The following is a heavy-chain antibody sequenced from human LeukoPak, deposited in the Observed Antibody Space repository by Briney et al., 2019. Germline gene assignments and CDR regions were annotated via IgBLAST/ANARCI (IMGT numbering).Heavy chain of an antibody. V-gene: IGHV4-4*02. J-gene: IGHJ4*02. D-gene: IGHD2/OR15-2a*01. Sequence: TPSETLSLTCGVSCGSVTSTNWWPWVRQPPGKGLEWIGEVHLDGRTNYNPSLKSRLTISVDLSENHISLKLTSVTAADTAVYYCARQGGFFRPLDYSGQGTLVTVSS. CDR2: VHLDGRT. CDR3: ARQGGFFRPLDY. CDR1: CGSVTSTNW.